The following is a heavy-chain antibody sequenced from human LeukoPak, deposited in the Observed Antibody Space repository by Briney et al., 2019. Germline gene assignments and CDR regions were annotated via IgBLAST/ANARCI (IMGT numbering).Heavy chain of an antibody. J-gene: IGHJ6*02. V-gene: IGHV4-59*01. CDR2: IYYSGST. CDR3: ARVGEYYGMDV. Sequence: SETLSLTCTVSGGSISSYYWSWIRQPPGKGLEWIGYIYYSGSTNYNPSLKSRVTISVDTSKNQFSLKLSSVTAADTAVYYCARVGEYYGMDVWGQGTTVTVSS. CDR1: GGSISSYY.